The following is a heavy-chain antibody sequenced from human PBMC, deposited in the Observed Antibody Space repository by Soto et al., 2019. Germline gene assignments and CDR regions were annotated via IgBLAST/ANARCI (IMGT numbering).Heavy chain of an antibody. CDR2: TYYRSKWFN. J-gene: IGHJ5*02. Sequence: PSQTLSLTCAISGDRVSSNSAAWNWIRQSPSRGLEWLGRTYYRSKWFNDYAMSVKSRISISADTSENHFSLHLNSVTPDDTAVYYCVRGSQWLVIPSVIDIAKPFQSLPWG. CDR1: GDRVSSNSAA. CDR3: VRGSQWLVIPSVIDIAKPFQSLP. V-gene: IGHV6-1*01. D-gene: IGHD6-19*01.